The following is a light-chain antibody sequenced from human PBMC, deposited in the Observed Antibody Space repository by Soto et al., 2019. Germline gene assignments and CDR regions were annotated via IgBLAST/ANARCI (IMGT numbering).Light chain of an antibody. CDR3: QEYGSSSWR. Sequence: EIVLTQSPGILSLSPGERAALSCRASQSVTNYQLAWFRQKPGQAPRLLIWGASNRATGIPDRFSGSGSGADLTLTSSRVEPEDFGVYDCQEYGSSSWRFGQETKVDI. V-gene: IGKV3-20*01. J-gene: IGKJ1*01. CDR1: QSVTNYQ. CDR2: GAS.